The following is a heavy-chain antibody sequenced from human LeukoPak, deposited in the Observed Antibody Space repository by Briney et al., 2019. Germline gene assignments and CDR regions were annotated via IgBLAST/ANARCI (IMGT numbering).Heavy chain of an antibody. CDR2: IYYSGST. CDR3: ASRSPYYYGSPFDY. Sequence: PSETLSLTRTVSVGSISSSSYYWGWIRQPPGKGLEWLGSIYYSGSTYYTPSLKSRVTISVDTSKNQFSLKLSSVTAADTAVYYCASRSPYYYGSPFDYWGQGTLVTVSS. V-gene: IGHV4-39*01. D-gene: IGHD3-10*01. CDR1: VGSISSSSYY. J-gene: IGHJ4*02.